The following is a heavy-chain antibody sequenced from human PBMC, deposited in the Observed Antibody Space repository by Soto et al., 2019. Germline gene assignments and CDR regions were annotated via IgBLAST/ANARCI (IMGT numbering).Heavy chain of an antibody. CDR2: ISYDGNNK. D-gene: IGHD6-6*01. V-gene: IGHV3-30-3*01. CDR3: ASGPEYSSSS. CDR1: GFTYSTYT. Sequence: GGSLRLSCAASGFTYSTYTMHWVRQAPGKGLEWVAVISYDGNNKFYADSVKGRFTISRDSTKQTLYLQMNSLRVEDTAVYYCASGPEYSSSSWGQGTLVTVSS. J-gene: IGHJ5*02.